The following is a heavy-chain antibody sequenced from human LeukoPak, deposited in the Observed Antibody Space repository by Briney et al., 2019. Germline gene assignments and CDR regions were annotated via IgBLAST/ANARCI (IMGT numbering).Heavy chain of an antibody. Sequence: GGSLRLSCAASGFTFSSYSMNWVRQVPGKGLEWVSSISSSSSYIYYADSVKGRFTISRDNAKNSLYLQMNSLGAEDTAVYYCARVSAAAGTSAFDIWGQGTMVTVSS. CDR3: ARVSAAAGTSAFDI. D-gene: IGHD6-13*01. CDR2: ISSSSSYI. J-gene: IGHJ3*02. V-gene: IGHV3-21*01. CDR1: GFTFSSYS.